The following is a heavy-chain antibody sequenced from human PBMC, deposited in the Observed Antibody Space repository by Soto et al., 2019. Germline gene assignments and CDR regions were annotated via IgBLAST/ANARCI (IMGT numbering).Heavy chain of an antibody. J-gene: IGHJ6*02. CDR1: GFTFSSYA. D-gene: IGHD2-2*01. Sequence: EVQLLESGGGLVQPGGSLRLSCAASGFTFSSYAMSWVRQAPGKGLEWVSAISGSGGSTYYADSVKGRFTISRDNSKNTLYLQMNSLRAEDTAVYYCARDFIVVVPAAIHLEWYYYGMDVWGQGTTVTVSS. V-gene: IGHV3-23*01. CDR3: ARDFIVVVPAAIHLEWYYYGMDV. CDR2: ISGSGGST.